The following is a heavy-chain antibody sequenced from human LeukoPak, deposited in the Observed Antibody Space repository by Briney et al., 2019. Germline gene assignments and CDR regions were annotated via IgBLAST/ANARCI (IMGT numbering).Heavy chain of an antibody. Sequence: SETLSLTCTVSGGSISSYYWSWIRQPPGKGLEWMGYIYYSGSTNYNPSLKSRVTISVDTSKNQFSLKLSSVTAADTAVYYCARHLRDGQGDYWGQGTLVTVSS. D-gene: IGHD5-24*01. CDR2: IYYSGST. CDR3: ARHLRDGQGDY. J-gene: IGHJ4*02. V-gene: IGHV4-59*08. CDR1: GGSISSYY.